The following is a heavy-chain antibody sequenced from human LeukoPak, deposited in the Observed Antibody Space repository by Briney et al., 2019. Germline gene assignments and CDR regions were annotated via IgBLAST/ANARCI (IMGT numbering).Heavy chain of an antibody. D-gene: IGHD5-18*01. J-gene: IGHJ6*02. CDR1: GGSFRGYY. Sequence: SETLSLTCAVYGGSFRGYYWSWIRQPPGKGLEWIGEINHSGSTNYNPSLKSRVTISVDTSKNQFSLKLSSVTAADTAVYYCARGNELWSFFFYYGMDVWGQGTTVTVSS. CDR3: ARGNELWSFFFYYGMDV. CDR2: INHSGST. V-gene: IGHV4-34*01.